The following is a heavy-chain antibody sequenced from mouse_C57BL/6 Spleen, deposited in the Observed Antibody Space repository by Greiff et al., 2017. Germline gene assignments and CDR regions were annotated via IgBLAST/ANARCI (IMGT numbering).Heavy chain of an antibody. CDR3: ARDGSSGYFDV. Sequence: EVQLVESGGGLVKPGGSLNLSCAASGFTFSSYALSWVRQTPEQRLEWVATISDGGSYTYYPDNVKGRFTISRDNAKNNLYLHMSHLKSEDTAMYYCARDGSSGYFDVWGTGTTVTVSS. D-gene: IGHD1-1*01. J-gene: IGHJ1*03. CDR1: GFTFSSYA. V-gene: IGHV5-4*01. CDR2: ISDGGSYT.